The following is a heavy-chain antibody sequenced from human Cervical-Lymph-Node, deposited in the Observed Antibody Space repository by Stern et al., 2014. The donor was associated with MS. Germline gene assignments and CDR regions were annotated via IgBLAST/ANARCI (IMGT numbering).Heavy chain of an antibody. CDR3: ARDRDGGLVSYFGLDV. Sequence: VQLVESGGGVVQPGTSLRVSCVASGFTFSRYGMHWVRQAPGKGLEWVAVIWYDGNSKYYADSVRGRFTTSRDNSKNTLYLQMNRLSAVDTAVYYCARDRDGGLVSYFGLDVWGQGTAVTVSS. D-gene: IGHD2-8*01. J-gene: IGHJ6*02. V-gene: IGHV3-33*01. CDR2: IWYDGNSK. CDR1: GFTFSRYG.